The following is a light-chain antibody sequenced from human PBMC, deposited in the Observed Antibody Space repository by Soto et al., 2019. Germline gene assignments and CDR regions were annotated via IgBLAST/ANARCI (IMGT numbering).Light chain of an antibody. V-gene: IGKV3-20*01. Sequence: EIVLTQSPGTLSLSPGERATLSCRASQSVSSHLAWYQQRPGQAPRLLIYGASSRATGIPDRFSGSGSGTDVTLTISRLESEDFALYYCQQYGNSPPLTFGGGTKVEIK. CDR2: GAS. CDR3: QQYGNSPPLT. J-gene: IGKJ4*01. CDR1: QSVSSH.